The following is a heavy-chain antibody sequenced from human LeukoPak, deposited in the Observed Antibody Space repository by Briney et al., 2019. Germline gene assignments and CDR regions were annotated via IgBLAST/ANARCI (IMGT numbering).Heavy chain of an antibody. Sequence: PSETLSLTCTVSGGSINSSSYYWSWIRQPPGKGLEWIGYISYSGSTNYNPSLKSRVTISVDTSKNQFSLKLSSVTAADTAVYYCAKYYYDSSGYGAFDIWGQGTMVTVSS. CDR1: GGSINSSSYY. V-gene: IGHV4-61*01. CDR2: ISYSGST. D-gene: IGHD3-22*01. J-gene: IGHJ3*02. CDR3: AKYYYDSSGYGAFDI.